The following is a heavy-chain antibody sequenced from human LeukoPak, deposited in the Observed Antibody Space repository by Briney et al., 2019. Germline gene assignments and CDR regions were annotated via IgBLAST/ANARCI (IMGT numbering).Heavy chain of an antibody. D-gene: IGHD4-11*01. V-gene: IGHV1-18*01. CDR2: ISAYNGNT. Sequence: ASVKVSCKASGYTFTSYGISWVRQAPGQGLEWMGWISAYNGNTNYAQKLQGRVTMTTDTSTSTAYMELRSLRSDDTAVYYCARATDLTDSPRFDPWGQGTLVTVSS. CDR3: ARATDLTDSPRFDP. CDR1: GYTFTSYG. J-gene: IGHJ5*02.